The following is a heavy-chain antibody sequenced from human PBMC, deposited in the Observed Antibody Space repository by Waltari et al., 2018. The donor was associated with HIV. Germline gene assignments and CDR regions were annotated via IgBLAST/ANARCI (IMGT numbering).Heavy chain of an antibody. J-gene: IGHJ6*02. V-gene: IGHV4-39*01. CDR1: SGSVSSTFYFWATSLTYL. CDR3: ARRHFLDNNGYFVPRFFSYNNVEV. Sequence: LSESLPRLLKPPCTLYLTSPVSSGSVSSTFYFWATSLTYLWLWIPAPSVKCLEWVGSIHSRGGAHYNPSLDNRVTITLDTAMIQFSLKVTSVTAAETATYYCARRHFLDNNGYFVPRFFSYNNVEVWGQGTTVTVSS. D-gene: IGHD3-22*01. CDR2: IHSRGGA.